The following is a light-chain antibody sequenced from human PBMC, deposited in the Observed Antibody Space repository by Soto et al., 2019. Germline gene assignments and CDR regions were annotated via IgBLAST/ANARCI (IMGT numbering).Light chain of an antibody. CDR2: DVI. V-gene: IGLV2-14*03. CDR3: SSYTSISASVI. CDR1: SSDVANYNS. J-gene: IGLJ2*01. Sequence: QSVLTQPASVSGSPGQSITISCTGSSSDVANYNSVSWYQQHPGKVPKLVIYDVIHRPSGISNRFSGSKSGNTASLTISGLQAEDEAHYYCSSYTSISASVIFGGGTKVTVL.